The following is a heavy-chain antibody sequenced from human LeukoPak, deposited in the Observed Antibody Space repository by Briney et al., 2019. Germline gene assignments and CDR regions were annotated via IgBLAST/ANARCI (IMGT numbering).Heavy chain of an antibody. CDR3: AKDLTLGPAKYYFDY. J-gene: IGHJ4*02. Sequence: GGSLRLSCAASGFTFSNFWMSWVRQAPGKGLEWVANIKQDGSEKNYVGSVMGRFTISRDNARNTLYLQMNSLRAEDTGVYYCAKDLTLGPAKYYFDYWGQGALVTVSS. D-gene: IGHD2-2*01. CDR1: GFTFSNFW. CDR2: IKQDGSEK. V-gene: IGHV3-7*01.